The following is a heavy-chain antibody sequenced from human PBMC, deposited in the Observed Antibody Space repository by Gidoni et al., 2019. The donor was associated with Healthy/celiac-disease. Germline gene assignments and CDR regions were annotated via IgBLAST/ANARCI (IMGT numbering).Heavy chain of an antibody. D-gene: IGHD5-18*01. CDR1: GFTFSSYA. CDR2: ISCSGGST. Sequence: EVQLLASGGGLVQPGGSLRLSCSASGFTFSSYAMRWVRQAPGKGLEWVSAISCSGGSTYYADSVKGRFTISRDNSKNTLYLQMNSLRAEDTAVYYCAKDKGIRGYSYGYQDWGQGTLVTVSS. CDR3: AKDKGIRGYSYGYQD. V-gene: IGHV3-23*01. J-gene: IGHJ4*02.